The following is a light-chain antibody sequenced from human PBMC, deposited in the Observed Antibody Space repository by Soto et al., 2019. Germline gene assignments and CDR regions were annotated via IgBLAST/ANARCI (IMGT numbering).Light chain of an antibody. J-gene: IGKJ1*01. CDR2: KAS. Sequence: DIQMTQSPSTLSASVGDRVTVTCRASQSVDIWLAWYQQKPGKAPKVLIYKASTLQSGVPSRFSGSGSGTEFTLTISSLQPDDFATYYCQQYKTSWTFGLGTKVEIK. V-gene: IGKV1-5*03. CDR1: QSVDIW. CDR3: QQYKTSWT.